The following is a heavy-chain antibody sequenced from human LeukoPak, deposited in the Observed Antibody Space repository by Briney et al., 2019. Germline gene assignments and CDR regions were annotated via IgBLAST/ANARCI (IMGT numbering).Heavy chain of an antibody. J-gene: IGHJ4*02. V-gene: IGHV3-23*01. CDR3: AKDGAVRGVGATHYFDY. Sequence: PGGSLRLSCAASGFTFSSYAMSWVRQAPGKGLEWVSSLSGSGGSTYYADSVKGRFTISRDNFKNTLYLQMNSLRAEDTAVYYCAKDGAVRGVGATHYFDYWGQGTLVTVSS. D-gene: IGHD1-26*01. CDR2: LSGSGGST. CDR1: GFTFSSYA.